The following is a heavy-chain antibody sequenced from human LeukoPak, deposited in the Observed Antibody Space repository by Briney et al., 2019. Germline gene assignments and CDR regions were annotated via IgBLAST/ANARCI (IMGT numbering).Heavy chain of an antibody. J-gene: IGHJ3*01. CDR2: INSDGSEG. Sequence: XAPGKGXXWVASINSDGSEGYYADVVKGRFTISRDNAKNSLYLQINSLRAEDTAVYYCARSSYSSSSSVWGQGTMVTVSS. V-gene: IGHV3-7*03. CDR3: ARSSYSSSSSV. D-gene: IGHD6-6*01.